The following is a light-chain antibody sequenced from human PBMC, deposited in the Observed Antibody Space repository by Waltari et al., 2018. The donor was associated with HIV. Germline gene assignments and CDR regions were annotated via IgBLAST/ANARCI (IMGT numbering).Light chain of an antibody. CDR3: QQAYRTPLT. CDR2: TTS. Sequence: DIQITPSPSSLSASVVYIVTITFRASQSMNNYLSWYQQKPGKPPKVLIYTTSTLQSGVPSRFSGSGSGTDFSLTISSLQPEDFGTYYCQQAYRTPLTFGGGTKVEIK. CDR1: QSMNNY. V-gene: IGKV1-39*01. J-gene: IGKJ4*01.